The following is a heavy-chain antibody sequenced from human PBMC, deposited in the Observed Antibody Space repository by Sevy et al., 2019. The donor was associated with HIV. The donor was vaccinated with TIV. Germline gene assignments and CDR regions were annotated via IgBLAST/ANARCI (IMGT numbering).Heavy chain of an antibody. V-gene: IGHV3-7*03. J-gene: IGHJ4*02. Sequence: GGSLRLSCAASGFTFSNYWMTWVRQAPGKGLEWVANIKPDGSQKYYVDSLKGRFTISRDNAKNSLYLQMGSLTDEDTAVYYCARDRRVEYGGSDSWGQRALVTVSS. CDR3: ARDRRVEYGGSDS. CDR2: IKPDGSQK. CDR1: GFTFSNYW. D-gene: IGHD2-21*01.